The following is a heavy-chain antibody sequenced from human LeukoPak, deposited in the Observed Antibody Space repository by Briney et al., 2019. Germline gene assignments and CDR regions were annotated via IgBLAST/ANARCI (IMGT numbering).Heavy chain of an antibody. D-gene: IGHD3-22*01. CDR3: ARDNDVSGHYGYFDY. V-gene: IGHV3-33*01. Sequence: GRSLRLSCATSGFIFSNYGIHWVRQAPGKGLEWVAVIWYDGIDKYYADSVKGRFTVSKDTSKNTVYLQMNSLRAEDTAVYYCARDNDVSGHYGYFDYWGQGTLVIVSS. CDR1: GFIFSNYG. J-gene: IGHJ4*02. CDR2: IWYDGIDK.